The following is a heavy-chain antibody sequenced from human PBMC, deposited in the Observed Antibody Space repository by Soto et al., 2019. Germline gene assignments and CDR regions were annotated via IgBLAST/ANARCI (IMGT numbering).Heavy chain of an antibody. CDR1: GYTFTSYG. D-gene: IGHD2-2*01. CDR2: ISAYNGNT. J-gene: IGHJ6*03. CDR3: ARCLQYCSSTCCYAAGWAFNYYYMDV. Sequence: QVQLVQSGAEVKKPGASVKVSCKASGYTFTSYGISWVRQAPGQGLEWMGWISAYNGNTNYAQKLQGRVTMTTDTSTSTAYMELRSLRSDDTAVYYCARCLQYCSSTCCYAAGWAFNYYYMDVWGKGTTVTVSS. V-gene: IGHV1-18*01.